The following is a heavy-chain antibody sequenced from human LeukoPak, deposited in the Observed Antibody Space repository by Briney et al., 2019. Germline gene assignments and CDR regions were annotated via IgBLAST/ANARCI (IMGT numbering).Heavy chain of an antibody. J-gene: IGHJ4*02. CDR3: ARGTPRAIQLWLWDY. V-gene: IGHV3-33*08. Sequence: GGSLRLSCAASGFTLSSHWMSWVRQTPGKGLEWVAVIWYDGSDKYYADSVKGRFTTSRDKSKNTLYLQMNSLRAEDTAVYFCARGTPRAIQLWLWDYWGQGTLVTVSS. D-gene: IGHD5-18*01. CDR2: IWYDGSDK. CDR1: GFTLSSHW.